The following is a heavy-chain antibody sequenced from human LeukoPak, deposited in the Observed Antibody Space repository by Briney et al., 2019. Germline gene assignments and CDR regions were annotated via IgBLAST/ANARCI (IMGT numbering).Heavy chain of an antibody. D-gene: IGHD1-26*01. Sequence: SVKVSCKASGGTFISYAISWVRQAPGQGLEWMGRIIPILGIANYAQKFQGRVTITAYKSTSTAYTELSSLRSEDTAVYYCARDGGSYYSPSDYWGQGTLVTVSS. CDR2: IIPILGIA. CDR3: ARDGGSYYSPSDY. CDR1: GGTFISYA. J-gene: IGHJ4*02. V-gene: IGHV1-69*04.